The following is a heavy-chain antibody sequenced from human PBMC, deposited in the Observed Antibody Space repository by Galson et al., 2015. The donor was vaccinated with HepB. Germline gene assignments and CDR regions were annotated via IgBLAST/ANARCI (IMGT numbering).Heavy chain of an antibody. CDR1: GFTFDDYA. V-gene: IGHV3-43D*03. D-gene: IGHD3-10*01. Sequence: SLRLSCAASGFTFDDYAMHWVRQAPGKGLEWVSLISWDGGSTYYADSVKGRFTISRDNSKNSLYLQMNSLRAEDTALYYCAKDQAWGYYGSGSYTSMPYGMDVWGQGTTVTVSS. CDR2: ISWDGGST. CDR3: AKDQAWGYYGSGSYTSMPYGMDV. J-gene: IGHJ6*02.